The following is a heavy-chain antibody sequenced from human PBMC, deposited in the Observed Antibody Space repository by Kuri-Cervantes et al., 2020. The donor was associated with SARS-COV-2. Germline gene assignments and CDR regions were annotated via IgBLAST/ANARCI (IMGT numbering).Heavy chain of an antibody. CDR2: IYTSGST. V-gene: IGHV4-4*07. Sequence: SETLSLTCTVSGGSISSYYWSWIRQPAGKGLEWIGRIYTSGSTNNNPSLKSRVTMSVDTSKNQFSLKLSSVTAADTAVYYCARDYYDSSGYYYPDYWGQGTLVTVSS. CDR1: GGSISSYY. D-gene: IGHD3-22*01. CDR3: ARDYYDSSGYYYPDY. J-gene: IGHJ4*02.